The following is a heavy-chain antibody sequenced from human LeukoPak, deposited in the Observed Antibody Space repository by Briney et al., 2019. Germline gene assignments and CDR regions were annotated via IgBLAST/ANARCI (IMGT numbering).Heavy chain of an antibody. CDR2: INPDGGST. Sequence: ASVIVSCKASGYTFTSYWIQWVRQAPGQGLEWMGLINPDGGSTAYAHRFQGRVIMTRDTSTSTAYMDLSSLRSEDTAVYHCARAPRNSSTMLDFWGQGTLVTISS. J-gene: IGHJ4*02. CDR1: GYTFTSYW. CDR3: ARAPRNSSTMLDF. D-gene: IGHD6-13*01. V-gene: IGHV1-46*01.